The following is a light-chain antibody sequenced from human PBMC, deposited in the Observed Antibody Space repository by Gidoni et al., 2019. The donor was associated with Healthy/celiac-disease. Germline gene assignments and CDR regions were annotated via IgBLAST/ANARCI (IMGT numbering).Light chain of an antibody. CDR2: AAS. J-gene: IGKJ1*01. CDR3: QQSYSTPRT. Sequence: DIQMTQSPSSLSASVGDRVTITCRASQSISSYLTWYQQKPGKVPKLLIYAASSLPSGVPARFSGSGSGTDFTLTISSLQPEDFATYYCQQSYSTPRTFGQGTKVEIK. V-gene: IGKV1-39*01. CDR1: QSISSY.